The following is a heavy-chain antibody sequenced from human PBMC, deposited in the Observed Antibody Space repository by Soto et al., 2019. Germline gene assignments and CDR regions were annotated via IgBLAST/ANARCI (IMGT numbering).Heavy chain of an antibody. Sequence: QVQVVESGGGVVQPGRSLRLSCAASGFSFSTYGMYWVRQAPGKGLEWVARISYDGSDQFYGDSVKGRFTISRDNSKNILYLQMNSLRSEDTAVYYCAKDTGADYWGQGTVVTVSA. CDR1: GFSFSTYG. CDR3: AKDTGADY. V-gene: IGHV3-30*18. D-gene: IGHD3-10*01. CDR2: ISYDGSDQ. J-gene: IGHJ4*02.